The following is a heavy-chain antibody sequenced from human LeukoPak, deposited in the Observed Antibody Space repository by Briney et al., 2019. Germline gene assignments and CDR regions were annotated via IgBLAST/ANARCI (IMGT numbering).Heavy chain of an antibody. V-gene: IGHV1-2*02. CDR2: INPNSGGT. Sequence: ASVKVSCKASGYTFTGYYMHWVRQAPGQGLEWMGWINPNSGGTNYAQKLQGRVTMTTDTSTSTAYMELRSLRSDDTAVYYCARDVASSDYADYYYYYMDVWGKGTTVTVSS. CDR3: ARDVASSDYADYYYYYMDV. J-gene: IGHJ6*03. CDR1: GYTFTGYY. D-gene: IGHD3-16*01.